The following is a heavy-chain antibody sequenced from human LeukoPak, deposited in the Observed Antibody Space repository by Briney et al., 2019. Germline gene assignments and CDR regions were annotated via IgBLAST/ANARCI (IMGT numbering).Heavy chain of an antibody. J-gene: IGHJ6*02. CDR2: IYSGGRT. CDR1: GFTFTTHS. CDR3: AKYLSAKGPPYALEV. V-gene: IGHV3-53*01. D-gene: IGHD2/OR15-2a*01. Sequence: GGSLRLSCAASGFTFTTHSMNWVRQAPGKGLEWVSVIYSGGRTYYAGSVKGRFTISRDNSKNTLYLQMNSLRAEDTAVYYCAKYLSAKGPPYALEVWGQGTTVTVSS.